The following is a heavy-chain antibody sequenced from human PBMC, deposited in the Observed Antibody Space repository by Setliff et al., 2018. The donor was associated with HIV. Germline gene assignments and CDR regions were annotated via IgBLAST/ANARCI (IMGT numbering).Heavy chain of an antibody. Sequence: SLRLSCAASGFTFDDYAMHWVRQAPGKGLEWVSGISWNSGSIGYADSVKGRFTISRDNAKNSLYLQMNSLRVEDTAIYYCARGGASSLPLDYWGHGTLVTVSS. CDR1: GFTFDDYA. V-gene: IGHV3-9*01. CDR3: ARGGASSLPLDY. J-gene: IGHJ4*01. D-gene: IGHD6-13*01. CDR2: ISWNSGSI.